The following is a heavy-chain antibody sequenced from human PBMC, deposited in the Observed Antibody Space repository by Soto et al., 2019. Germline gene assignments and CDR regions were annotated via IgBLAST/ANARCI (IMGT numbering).Heavy chain of an antibody. Sequence: PGGSLRLSCAASGFTFSSYAMHWVRQAPGKGLEWVAVISYDGSNKYYADSVKGRFTISRDNSKNTLYLQMNSLRAEDTAVYYCASGIGDIVVVPAAIPSPYYYYGMDVWGQGTTVTVSS. CDR1: GFTFSSYA. CDR3: ASGIGDIVVVPAAIPSPYYYYGMDV. CDR2: ISYDGSNK. D-gene: IGHD2-2*02. V-gene: IGHV3-30-3*01. J-gene: IGHJ6*02.